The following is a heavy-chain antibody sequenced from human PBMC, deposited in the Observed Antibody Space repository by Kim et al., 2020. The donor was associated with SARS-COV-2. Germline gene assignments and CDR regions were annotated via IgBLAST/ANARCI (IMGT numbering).Heavy chain of an antibody. CDR1: GGTFSSYA. D-gene: IGHD3-16*01. CDR2: VIPILGIA. V-gene: IGHV1-69*04. CDR3: ASPPAKAGGPYYFDY. Sequence: SVKVSCKASGGTFSSYAISWVRQAPGQGLEWMGRVIPILGIANYAQNFQGRVTITADKSTSTAYMELSSLRSEDTAVYYCASPPAKAGGPYYFDYWGQG. J-gene: IGHJ4*02.